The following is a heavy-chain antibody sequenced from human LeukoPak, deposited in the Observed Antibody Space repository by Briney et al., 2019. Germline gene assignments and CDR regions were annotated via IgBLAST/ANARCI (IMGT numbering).Heavy chain of an antibody. CDR3: AKGAAAGLVDWFDP. Sequence: PGGSLRLSCAVSGFTFTNFAMMWVRQAPGKGLQWVSSITGDGATYYADSVRGRFMLSRDTSKNTLYLQMNSLTAVDTALYYCAKGAAAGLVDWFDPWGQGTLVTVSS. J-gene: IGHJ5*02. D-gene: IGHD6-25*01. CDR1: GFTFTNFA. V-gene: IGHV3-23*01. CDR2: ITGDGAT.